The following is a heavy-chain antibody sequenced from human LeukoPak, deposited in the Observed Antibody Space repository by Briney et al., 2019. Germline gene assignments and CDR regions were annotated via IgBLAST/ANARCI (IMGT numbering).Heavy chain of an antibody. Sequence: GGSLRLSCAASGFTFSSYWMHWVRQAPRKGLVWVSRINSDGSSTNYADSVKGRFTISRDNAENTLYLQMNSLRAEDTAVYYCARGAIAMAGIIDYWGQGTLVTVSS. CDR3: ARGAIAMAGIIDY. D-gene: IGHD6-19*01. CDR1: GFTFSSYW. J-gene: IGHJ4*02. V-gene: IGHV3-74*01. CDR2: INSDGSST.